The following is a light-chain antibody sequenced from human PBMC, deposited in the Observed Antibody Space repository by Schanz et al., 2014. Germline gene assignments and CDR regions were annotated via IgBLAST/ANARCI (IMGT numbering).Light chain of an antibody. V-gene: IGLV1-44*01. CDR2: TNN. J-gene: IGLJ1*01. CDR1: SSNIGSNT. CDR3: CSYAGSYV. Sequence: QSVLTQPPSASGTPGQRVTISCSGSSSNIGSNTVNWYQQLPGTAPKLLIYTNNQRPSGVPDRFSGSKSGTSASLAISGLQSEDEADYYCCSYAGSYVFGTGTKLTVL.